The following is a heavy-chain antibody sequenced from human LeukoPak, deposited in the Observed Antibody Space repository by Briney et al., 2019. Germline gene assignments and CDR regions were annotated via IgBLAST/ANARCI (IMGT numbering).Heavy chain of an antibody. CDR3: ARGGYSYVFNWFAP. CDR2: IYHSGST. J-gene: IGHJ5*02. V-gene: IGHV4-30-2*01. CDR1: GGSISSGGYS. Sequence: SETLSLTCAVSGGSISSGGYSWSWIRQPPGKGLEWIGYIYHSGSTYYNPSLKSRVTISVDRSKNQFSLKLSSVTAADTAVYSCARGGYSYVFNWFAPWGQGPLVTVSS. D-gene: IGHD5-18*01.